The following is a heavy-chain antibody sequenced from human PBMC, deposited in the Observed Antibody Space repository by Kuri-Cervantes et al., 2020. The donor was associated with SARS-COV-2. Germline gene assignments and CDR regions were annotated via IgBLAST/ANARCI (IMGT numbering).Heavy chain of an antibody. J-gene: IGHJ3*02. D-gene: IGHD2-15*01. CDR3: ATTPIDYYCSGGICSVVFDI. V-gene: IGHV4-39*06. Sequence: SETLSLTCTVSGGSISSSSYYWGWIRQPPGKGLAWIREINHSGSNNYYPSLKSRVTISVDTSKYQFPLKLSTVTAADTAVYYCATTPIDYYCSGGICSVVFDIWGQGTMVTVSS. CDR2: INHSGSN. CDR1: GGSISSSSYY.